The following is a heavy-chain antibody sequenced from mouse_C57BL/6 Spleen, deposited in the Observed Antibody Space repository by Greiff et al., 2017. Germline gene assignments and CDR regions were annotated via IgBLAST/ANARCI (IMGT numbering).Heavy chain of an antibody. CDR3: AREGYDGGAY. Sequence: QVQLQQPGAELVRPGSSVKLSCKASGYTFTSYWMDWVKQRPGQGLEWIGNIYPSDSETHYNQKFKDKATLTVDKSSSTAYMQLSSLTSEDSAVYYCAREGYDGGAYWGPGTLVTVSA. CDR2: IYPSDSET. D-gene: IGHD2-3*01. V-gene: IGHV1-61*01. J-gene: IGHJ3*01. CDR1: GYTFTSYW.